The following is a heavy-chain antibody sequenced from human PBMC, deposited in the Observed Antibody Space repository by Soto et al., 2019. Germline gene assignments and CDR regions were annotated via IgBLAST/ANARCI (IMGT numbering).Heavy chain of an antibody. V-gene: IGHV4-59*12. CDR3: ARFFSDSSSFFDP. D-gene: IGHD6-13*01. CDR2: IYYSGST. J-gene: IGHJ5*02. Sequence: SETLSLTCTVSGGSISSYYWSWIRQPPGKGLEWIGYIYYSGSTNYNPSLKSRVTISVDTSKNQFSLKLSSVTGADTAVYYCARFFSDSSSFFDPWGQGTLVTVSS. CDR1: GGSISSYY.